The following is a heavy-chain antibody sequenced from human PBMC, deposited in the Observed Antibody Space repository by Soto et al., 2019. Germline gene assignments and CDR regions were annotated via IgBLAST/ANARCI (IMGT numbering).Heavy chain of an antibody. D-gene: IGHD1-1*01. CDR2: LYDVDGS. CDR1: GLTISGKKY. CDR3: ATWHEREHAYDV. Sequence: DVQLVESGGGLIQPGESLRLSCAAFGLTISGKKYVAWVRQAPGKGLEWVSALYDVDGSFYADSVKGRFTTSSDSSKTTVYLQMNELRPDDTGVYYCATWHEREHAYDVWGQGTTVTVSS. J-gene: IGHJ3*01. V-gene: IGHV3-53*01.